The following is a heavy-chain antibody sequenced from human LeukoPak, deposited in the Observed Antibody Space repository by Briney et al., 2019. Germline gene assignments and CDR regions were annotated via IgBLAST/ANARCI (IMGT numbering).Heavy chain of an antibody. V-gene: IGHV1-8*02. J-gene: IGHJ4*02. CDR3: ARGDGGYTLGDYNY. CDR1: GYTFTGYY. CDR2: MNPNSGNT. D-gene: IGHD3-16*01. Sequence: ASVKVSCKASGYTFTGYYMHWVRQAPGQGLEWMGWMNPNSGNTGYAQKFQGRVTMTRNTSISTAYMELSSLRSEDTAVYYCARGDGGYTLGDYNYWGQGTLVTVSS.